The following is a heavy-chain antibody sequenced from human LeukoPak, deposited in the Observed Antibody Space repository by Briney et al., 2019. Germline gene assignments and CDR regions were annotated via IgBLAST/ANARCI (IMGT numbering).Heavy chain of an antibody. Sequence: SDTLSLTCTVSGGSISSSTYYWGWIRQPPGKGLEWIGSIYYSGATYYNPSLKGRVTISIDTSKNQFSLRLSSVTAADTAVYYCASPGSGSYYYFDYWGQGTLVTVSS. CDR2: IYYSGAT. CDR3: ASPGSGSYYYFDY. D-gene: IGHD1-26*01. V-gene: IGHV4-39*01. CDR1: GGSISSSTYY. J-gene: IGHJ4*02.